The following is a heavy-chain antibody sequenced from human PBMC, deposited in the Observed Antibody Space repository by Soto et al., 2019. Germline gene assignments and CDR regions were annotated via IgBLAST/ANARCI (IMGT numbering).Heavy chain of an antibody. V-gene: IGHV1-69*12. CDR1: GGTFSSYA. Sequence: QVQLVQSGAEVKKPGSSVKVSCKASGGTFSSYAISWVRQAPGQGLEWMGGIIPIFGTANYAQKFQGRVTINADESTSTDYMELSSLRSEDTAVYYCARGNRYFDWLINDYWGQGTLVTVSS. CDR2: IIPIFGTA. D-gene: IGHD3-9*01. J-gene: IGHJ4*02. CDR3: ARGNRYFDWLINDY.